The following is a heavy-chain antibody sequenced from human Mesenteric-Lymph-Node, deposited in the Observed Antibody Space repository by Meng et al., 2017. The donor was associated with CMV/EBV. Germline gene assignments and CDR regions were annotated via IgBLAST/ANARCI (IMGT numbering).Heavy chain of an antibody. CDR3: AKDLGYSNGHALGY. J-gene: IGHJ4*02. Sequence: GGSLRLSCAASGFTFSSYAMSWVRQAPGKGLEWVSVIYRGGSSTYYADSVKGRFTISRDNSKNTLYLQMNSLRAEDTAVYYCAKDLGYSNGHALGYWGQGTLVTVSS. V-gene: IGHV3-23*03. CDR1: GFTFSSYA. D-gene: IGHD2-15*01. CDR2: IYRGGSST.